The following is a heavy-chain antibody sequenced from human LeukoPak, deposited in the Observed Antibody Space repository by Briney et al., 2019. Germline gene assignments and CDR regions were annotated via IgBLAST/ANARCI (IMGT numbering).Heavy chain of an antibody. CDR3: ARDLWQLLLMVY. V-gene: IGHV1-2*02. CDR2: INPKSGDT. D-gene: IGHD2-8*01. CDR1: EDTFTGYY. J-gene: IGHJ4*02. Sequence: GASVKVSCKASEDTFTGYYLHWVRQAPGQGLEWLGWINPKSGDTNYAQNFQGRVTMTRDTSINTAYMELSRLTSDDTAVYYCARDLWQLLLMVYWGQGTLVTVSS.